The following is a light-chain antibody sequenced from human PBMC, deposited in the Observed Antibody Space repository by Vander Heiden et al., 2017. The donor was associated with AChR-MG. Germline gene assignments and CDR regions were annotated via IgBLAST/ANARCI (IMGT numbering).Light chain of an antibody. CDR3: QQYNNWPRT. CDR2: GAS. J-gene: IGKJ2*01. Sequence: EIVMTQSPANLSVSPGERATLSCRASQGVSSNLAWYQQKPGQAPRLLIYGASTRATGIPARFSGSGSGTEFTLTISSLQSEDFAVYYCQQYNNWPRTFGQGTKLEIK. CDR1: QGVSSN. V-gene: IGKV3-15*01.